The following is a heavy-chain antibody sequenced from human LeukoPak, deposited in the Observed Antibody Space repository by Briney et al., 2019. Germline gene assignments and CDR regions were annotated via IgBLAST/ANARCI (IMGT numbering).Heavy chain of an antibody. D-gene: IGHD3-10*01. J-gene: IGHJ4*02. CDR1: GFTFSSYS. Sequence: GGSLRLSCAASGFTFSSYSMNWVRQAPGKGLEWVSSISSSSYVYYADSVKGRFTISRDNAKNSLYLQMNSLRAEDTAVYYCARDRGFGELFFDYWGQGTLVTVSS. CDR2: ISSSSYV. CDR3: ARDRGFGELFFDY. V-gene: IGHV3-21*01.